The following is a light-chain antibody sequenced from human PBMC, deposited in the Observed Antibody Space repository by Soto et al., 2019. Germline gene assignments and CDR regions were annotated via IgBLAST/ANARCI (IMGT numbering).Light chain of an antibody. Sequence: DIQMTQSPSTLSASVGDRVTITCRASQSISSWLAWYQQKSGKAPKLLIYDASSLESGVPSRFSGSGSGTEFTLTISSLQPDDFATYYCQQYNIYLWTFGQGTKVDIK. CDR2: DAS. J-gene: IGKJ1*01. CDR1: QSISSW. V-gene: IGKV1-5*01. CDR3: QQYNIYLWT.